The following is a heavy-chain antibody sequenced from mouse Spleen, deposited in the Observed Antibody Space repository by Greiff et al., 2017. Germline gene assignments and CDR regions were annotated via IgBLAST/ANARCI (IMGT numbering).Heavy chain of an antibody. Sequence: VQLQEPGPGLVAPSQSLSITCTASGFSLTSYGVDWVRQPPGNGLEWLGVIWGGGSTNYNSALMSRLTTSKDNSKSQVFLKKNSLQADDTAMCYCAKRSGVTTMVDCAMDYWGQGTSVTVSS. D-gene: IGHD1-1*01. CDR3: AKRSGVTTMVDCAMDY. J-gene: IGHJ4*01. V-gene: IGHV2-9*01. CDR1: GFSLTSYG. CDR2: IWGGGST.